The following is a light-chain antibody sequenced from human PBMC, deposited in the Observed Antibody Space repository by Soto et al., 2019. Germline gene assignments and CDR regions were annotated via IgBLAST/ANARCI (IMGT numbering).Light chain of an antibody. J-gene: IGLJ1*01. CDR3: SSYAGSNIHYV. Sequence: QSVLTQPPSASGSPGQSVTISCTGTSSDVGGYNYVSWYQLHPGKAPKLMIYEVTKRPSGVPDRFSGSKSGNTASLTVSGLRAEDEADYYCSSYAGSNIHYVFGAGTKGTVL. CDR1: SSDVGGYNY. V-gene: IGLV2-8*01. CDR2: EVT.